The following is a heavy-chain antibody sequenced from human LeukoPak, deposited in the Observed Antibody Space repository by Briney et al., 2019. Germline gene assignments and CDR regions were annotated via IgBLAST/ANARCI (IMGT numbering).Heavy chain of an antibody. CDR3: ARDGTVAGIVAYFQR. CDR2: IIPILGIA. CDR1: GGTFSSYA. D-gene: IGHD6-19*01. V-gene: IGHV1-69*04. J-gene: IGHJ1*01. Sequence: SVKVSCKASGGTFSSYAISWVRQAPGQGPEWMGRIIPILGIANYAQKFQGRVTITADKSTSTAYMELSSLRSEDTAVYYCARDGTVAGIVAYFQRWGQGTLVTVSS.